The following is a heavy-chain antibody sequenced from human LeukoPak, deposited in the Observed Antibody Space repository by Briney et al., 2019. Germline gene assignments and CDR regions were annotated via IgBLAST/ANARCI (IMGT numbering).Heavy chain of an antibody. D-gene: IGHD6-19*01. CDR2: TYYRSKWYN. CDR1: GDSVSSNNAG. CDR3: ARAVAGRLDY. Sequence: SQTLSLTCAIPGDSVSSNNAGWTWIRQSPSRGLEWLGRTYYRSKWYNDYAVSVKSPITISPDTSKNQFSLQLNSVTPEDTAVYYCARAVAGRLDYWGQGTLVTVSS. V-gene: IGHV6-1*01. J-gene: IGHJ4*02.